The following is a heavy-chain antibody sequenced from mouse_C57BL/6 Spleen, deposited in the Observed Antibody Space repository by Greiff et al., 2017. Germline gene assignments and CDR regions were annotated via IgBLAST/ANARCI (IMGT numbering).Heavy chain of an antibody. D-gene: IGHD1-1*01. V-gene: IGHV5-16*01. J-gene: IGHJ4*01. Sequence: EVKLMESEGGLVQPGSSMKLSCTASGFTFSDYYMAWVRQVPEKGLEWVANINYDGSSTYYLDSLKSRFIISRDNAKNILYLQMSSLKSEDTATYYCSRDNFYYGSSPYYAMDYCGQGTSVTVAS. CDR2: INYDGSST. CDR1: GFTFSDYY. CDR3: SRDNFYYGSSPYYAMDY.